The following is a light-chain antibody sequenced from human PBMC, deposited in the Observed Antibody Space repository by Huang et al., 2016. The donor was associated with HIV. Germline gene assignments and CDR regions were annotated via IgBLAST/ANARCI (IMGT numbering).Light chain of an antibody. CDR3: QQRNDWPPYT. V-gene: IGKV3-11*01. Sequence: EVVLTQSPATLSLSPGERATLSCRASQSVTNFLAWYQQKPGQPPRLLIYDASTRATGIPPRFSGSGSGTDFTLTNSSLEPEDFAVYYCQQRNDWPPYTFGQGTRLEIK. CDR1: QSVTNF. J-gene: IGKJ2*01. CDR2: DAS.